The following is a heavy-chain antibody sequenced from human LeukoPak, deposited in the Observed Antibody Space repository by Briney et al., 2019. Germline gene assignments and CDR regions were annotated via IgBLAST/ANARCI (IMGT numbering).Heavy chain of an antibody. Sequence: SQTLSLTCTVSGGSISSYYWSWIRQPPGKGLEWIGYIYYSGSTNYNPSLKSRVTISVDTSKNQFSLKLSSVTAADTAVYYCARKPQPYYYSSGRYFDYWGQGTLVTVSS. CDR2: IYYSGST. D-gene: IGHD3-10*01. CDR1: GGSISSYY. V-gene: IGHV4-59*12. CDR3: ARKPQPYYYSSGRYFDY. J-gene: IGHJ4*02.